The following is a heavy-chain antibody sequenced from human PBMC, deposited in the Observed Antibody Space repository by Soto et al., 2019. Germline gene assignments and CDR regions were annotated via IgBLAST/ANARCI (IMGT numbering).Heavy chain of an antibody. CDR2: ISYDGSNK. D-gene: IGHD3-22*01. CDR1: GFTFGSDG. J-gene: IGHJ3*02. Sequence: QVQLVESGGGVVQPGRSLRLSCAASGFTFGSDGMHWVRQAPGKGLEWVAVISYDGSNKYYADSVKGRFTISRDNSKNTLYLQMNSLRAEDTAVYYCAKSELNSSGYWDAFDIWGQGTMVTVSS. V-gene: IGHV3-30*18. CDR3: AKSELNSSGYWDAFDI.